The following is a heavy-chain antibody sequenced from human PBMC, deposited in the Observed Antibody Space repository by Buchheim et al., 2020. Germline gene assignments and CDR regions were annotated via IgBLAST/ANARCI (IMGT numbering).Heavy chain of an antibody. CDR3: ARGKNYYDSSGYSR. V-gene: IGHV4-34*01. D-gene: IGHD3-22*01. CDR2: INHSGST. J-gene: IGHJ4*02. CDR1: GGSFSGYY. Sequence: QVQLQQWGAGLLKPSETLSLTCAVYGGSFSGYYWSWIRQPPGRGLEWIGEINHSGSTNYNPSLKSRVTISVDTSKNQFSLKLSSVTAADTAVYYCARGKNYYDSSGYSRWGQGTL.